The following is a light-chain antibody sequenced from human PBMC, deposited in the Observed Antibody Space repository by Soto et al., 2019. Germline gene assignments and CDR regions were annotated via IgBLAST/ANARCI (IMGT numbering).Light chain of an antibody. CDR3: QSYDSSLSNSRV. Sequence: QSVLTQPPSVSAAPGQKVTISCSGSSSNIGNNYVSWYQQLPGTAPKLLIYDNNKRPSGIPDRFSGSKSGTSASLAITGLQAEDEADYYCQSYDSSLSNSRVFGGGTKLTVL. J-gene: IGLJ2*01. CDR1: SSNIGNNY. CDR2: DNN. V-gene: IGLV1-51*01.